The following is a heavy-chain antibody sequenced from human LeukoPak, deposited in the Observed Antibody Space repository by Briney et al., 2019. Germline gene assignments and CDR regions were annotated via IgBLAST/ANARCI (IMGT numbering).Heavy chain of an antibody. CDR1: GFTFSSYA. D-gene: IGHD2-15*01. CDR3: ARAYCSGGSCYWFDP. Sequence: PGGSLRLSCAASGFTFSSYAMHWVRQAPGKGLEWVAVISYDGSNKYYADSVKGRFTISRDNSKNTLYLQMNSLRAEDTAVYYCARAYCSGGSCYWFDPWGQGTLVTVSS. J-gene: IGHJ5*02. V-gene: IGHV3-30-3*01. CDR2: ISYDGSNK.